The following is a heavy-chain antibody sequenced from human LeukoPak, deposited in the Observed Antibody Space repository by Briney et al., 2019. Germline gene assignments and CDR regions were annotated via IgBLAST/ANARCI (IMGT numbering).Heavy chain of an antibody. J-gene: IGHJ4*02. V-gene: IGHV4-34*01. Sequence: SETLSLTCAVYGGSFSGYYWSWIRQPPGKGLEWIGEINHSGSTNYNPSLKSRVTISVDTSKNQFSLKLSSVTAADTAVYYCARLWNYDYTWGSYRFFDYWGQGTLVTVSS. CDR1: GGSFSGYY. D-gene: IGHD3-16*02. CDR3: ARLWNYDYTWGSYRFFDY. CDR2: INHSGST.